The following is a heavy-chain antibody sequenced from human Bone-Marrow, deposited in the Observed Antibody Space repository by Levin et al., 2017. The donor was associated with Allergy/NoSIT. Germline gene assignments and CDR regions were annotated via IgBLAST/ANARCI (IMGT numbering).Heavy chain of an antibody. V-gene: IGHV3-23*01. D-gene: IGHD4-17*01. CDR1: GFTFSSYA. Sequence: GGSLRLSCAASGFTFSSYAMSWVRQAPGKGLEWVSAISGSGGSTYYADSVKGRFTISRDNSKNTLYLQMNSLRAEDTAVYYCAKASVGAKWETTVKDYFDYWGQGTLVTVSS. CDR2: ISGSGGST. CDR3: AKASVGAKWETTVKDYFDY. J-gene: IGHJ4*02.